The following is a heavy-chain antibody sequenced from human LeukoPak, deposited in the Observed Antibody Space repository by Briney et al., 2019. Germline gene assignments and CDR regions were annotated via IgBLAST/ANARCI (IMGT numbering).Heavy chain of an antibody. CDR2: IWYDGSNK. Sequence: QTGGSLRLSCAASGFTFSYYGMHWVRQAPGRGLEWVAVIWYDGSNKYYADSVKGRFSISRDNSKNTLYLQMNSLRAEDTAVYYCARGAGVINSLDPWGQGTLVTVSS. CDR3: ARGAGVINSLDP. CDR1: GFTFSYYG. D-gene: IGHD4-23*01. J-gene: IGHJ5*02. V-gene: IGHV3-33*01.